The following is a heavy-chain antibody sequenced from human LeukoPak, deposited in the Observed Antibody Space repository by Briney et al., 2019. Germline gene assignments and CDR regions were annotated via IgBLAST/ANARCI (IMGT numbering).Heavy chain of an antibody. CDR3: ARTFSSSSFADY. CDR1: GFTFSSYG. V-gene: IGHV3-23*01. D-gene: IGHD6-6*01. Sequence: GGSLRLSCAASGFTFSSYGMSWVRQAPGKGLQWVSVIIGSGSSTYYADSVKGRFTISRDNARNTLYLQMNSLRAEDTAVYYCARTFSSSSFADYWGQGTLVTVSS. CDR2: IIGSGSST. J-gene: IGHJ4*02.